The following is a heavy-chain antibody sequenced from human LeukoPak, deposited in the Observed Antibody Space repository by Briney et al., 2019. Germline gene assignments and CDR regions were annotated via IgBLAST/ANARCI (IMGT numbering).Heavy chain of an antibody. V-gene: IGHV1-8*02. CDR2: MNPNSGNT. Sequence: ASVKVSCKASGYTFSNYDINRVRQAPGQGLEWMGWMNPNSGNTGSAQKFQGRVTMTRDTSISTAYMELSNLRSEDTAVYYCASPTKQDTVADQYSGSIRRYYGMAVWGLGTTVTVSS. D-gene: IGHD5-12*01. CDR3: ASPTKQDTVADQYSGSIRRYYGMAV. J-gene: IGHJ6*02. CDR1: GYTFSNYD.